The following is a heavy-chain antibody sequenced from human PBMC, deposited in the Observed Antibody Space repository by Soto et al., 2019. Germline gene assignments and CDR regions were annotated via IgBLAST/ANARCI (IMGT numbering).Heavy chain of an antibody. CDR1: EGTFNSYA. CDR2: IIPYYNTL. J-gene: IGHJ5*02. CDR3: ASGASRWYPYFVDA. V-gene: IGHV1-69*01. Sequence: QAQVVQSGAEVRKTGSSVKLSCKASEGTFNSYAIAWVRQAPGQGLEWMGGIIPYYNTLNYAQKFQDRVTITADDSTNTVYMELSSLRSDDTAVYFCASGASRWYPYFVDAWAQGTLVTVSS. D-gene: IGHD6-13*01.